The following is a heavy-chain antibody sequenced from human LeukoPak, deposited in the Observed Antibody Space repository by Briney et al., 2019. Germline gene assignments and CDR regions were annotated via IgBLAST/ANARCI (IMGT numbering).Heavy chain of an antibody. V-gene: IGHV3-30*01. CDR2: ISYDGRNK. D-gene: IGHD1-26*01. Sequence: GGSLRLSCAASGFTFSSYAMHWVPQAPGKGLEWVAVISYDGRNKYYADSVTGRFTTSTDKSKKPLCLQMNCLRAADTAVYYCAREYSGSYLTRHVYYYMDFWAKGTTVTVSS. CDR1: GFTFSSYA. CDR3: AREYSGSYLTRHVYYYMDF. J-gene: IGHJ6*03.